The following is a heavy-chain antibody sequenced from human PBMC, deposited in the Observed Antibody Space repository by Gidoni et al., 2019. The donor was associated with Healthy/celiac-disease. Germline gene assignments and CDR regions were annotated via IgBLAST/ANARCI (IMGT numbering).Heavy chain of an antibody. J-gene: IGHJ3*02. Sequence: QVQLQESGPGLVKPSETLSLTCAVSGYSISSGYYWGWIRQPPGKGLEWIGSIYHSGSTYYNPSLKSRVTISVDTSKNQFSLKLSSVTAADTAVYYCARHRCSGGSCYHDAFDIWGQGTMVTVSS. CDR3: ARHRCSGGSCYHDAFDI. CDR1: GYSISSGYY. CDR2: IYHSGST. V-gene: IGHV4-38-2*01. D-gene: IGHD2-15*01.